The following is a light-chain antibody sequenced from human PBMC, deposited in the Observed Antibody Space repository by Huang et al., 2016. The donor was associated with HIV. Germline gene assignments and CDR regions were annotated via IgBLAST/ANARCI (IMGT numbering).Light chain of an antibody. CDR2: AAS. J-gene: IGKJ4*01. CDR1: QSVSSY. V-gene: IGKV3-11*01. CDR3: QQRSNWPT. Sequence: EIVLTQSPATLSLSPGERATLSCRDSQSVSSYLAWYQQKPGQAPRLLIYAASNRATGIPSRFSGSGSGTDFTLTISSLEPEDFAVYYCQQRSNWPTFGGGTKVEIK.